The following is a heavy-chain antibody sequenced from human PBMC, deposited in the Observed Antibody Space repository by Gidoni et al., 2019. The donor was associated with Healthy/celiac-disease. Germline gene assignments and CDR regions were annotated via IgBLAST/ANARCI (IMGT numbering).Heavy chain of an antibody. D-gene: IGHD6-19*01. CDR3: ARVFGIAVAGIYYYYGMDV. J-gene: IGHJ6*02. Sequence: QVQLVQSGAEVKKPGSSVKVSCKASGGTFSSYAISWVRQAPGQGLEWMGGIIPIFGTANYAQKFQGRVTITADESTSTAYMELSSLRSEDTAVYYCARVFGIAVAGIYYYYGMDVWGQGTTVTVSS. CDR1: GGTFSSYA. CDR2: IIPIFGTA. V-gene: IGHV1-69*01.